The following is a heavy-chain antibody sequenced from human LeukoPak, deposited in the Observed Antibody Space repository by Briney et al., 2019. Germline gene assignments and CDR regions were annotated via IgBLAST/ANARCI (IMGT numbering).Heavy chain of an antibody. D-gene: IGHD3-16*02. CDR1: RHSIKDYY. V-gene: IGHV4-59*08. CDR2: IYYSGNT. CDR3: VKRKEKIVNYFDC. Sequence: PSETLFLTCTGTRHSIKDYYMASIRQPPGKGLEWIGYIYYSGNTNYNPSLKSRVTISLDTSKNQFSLKLNSVTAADTALYYCVKRKEKIVNYFDCWGQGALVTVSS. J-gene: IGHJ4*02.